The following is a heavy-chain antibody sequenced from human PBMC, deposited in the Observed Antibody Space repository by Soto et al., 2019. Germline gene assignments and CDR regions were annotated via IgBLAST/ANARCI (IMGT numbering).Heavy chain of an antibody. CDR3: ARDHAYSHWYLDL. Sequence: EVQLEESGGGLIQPGGSLRLSCAASGFTVSSNYMSWVRQAPGKGLEWVSVIYSGGSTYYADSVKGRFTISRDNSKNTLYLQMNSLRAEDTAVYYCARDHAYSHWYLDLWGRGTLVTVSS. V-gene: IGHV3-53*01. J-gene: IGHJ2*01. D-gene: IGHD4-4*01. CDR1: GFTVSSNY. CDR2: IYSGGST.